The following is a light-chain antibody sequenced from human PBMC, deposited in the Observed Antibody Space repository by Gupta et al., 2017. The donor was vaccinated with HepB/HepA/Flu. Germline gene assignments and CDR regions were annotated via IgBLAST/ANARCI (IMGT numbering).Light chain of an antibody. CDR3: VLYMGSGIWV. Sequence: QTVVTQEPSFSVSPGGTVPLTCGLTSGSVSTTNYPSWYQQTPGQAPRTLIYNTNTRSFGVPDRFSGSILGNKAALTITGARADDESDYYCVLYMGSGIWVFGGGTKLTVL. CDR2: NTN. J-gene: IGLJ3*02. V-gene: IGLV8-61*01. CDR1: SGSVSTTNY.